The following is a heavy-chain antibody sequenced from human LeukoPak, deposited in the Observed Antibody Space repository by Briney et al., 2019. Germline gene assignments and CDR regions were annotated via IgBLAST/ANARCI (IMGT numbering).Heavy chain of an antibody. Sequence: ASVKVSCKASGYTFTSYGISWVRQAPGQGLERMGWISAYNGNTNYAQKLQGRVTMTTDTSTSTAYMELRSLRSDDTAVYYCARPYYDSSAPPYDYWGQGTLVTVSS. CDR1: GYTFTSYG. CDR3: ARPYYDSSAPPYDY. D-gene: IGHD3-22*01. CDR2: ISAYNGNT. J-gene: IGHJ4*02. V-gene: IGHV1-18*01.